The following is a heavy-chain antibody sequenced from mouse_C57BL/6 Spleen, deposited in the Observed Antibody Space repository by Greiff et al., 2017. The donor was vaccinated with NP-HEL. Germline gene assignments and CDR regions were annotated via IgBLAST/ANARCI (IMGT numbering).Heavy chain of an antibody. D-gene: IGHD5-5*01. CDR1: GFTFSSYA. Sequence: EVMLVESGGGLVKPGGSLKLSCAASGFTFSSYAMSWVRQTPEKRLEWVATISDGGSYTYYPDNVKGRFTISRDNAKNNLYLQMSHLKSEDTAMYYCARDEEDYPSTYWGQGTLVTVSA. CDR2: ISDGGSYT. V-gene: IGHV5-4*01. CDR3: ARDEEDYPSTY. J-gene: IGHJ3*01.